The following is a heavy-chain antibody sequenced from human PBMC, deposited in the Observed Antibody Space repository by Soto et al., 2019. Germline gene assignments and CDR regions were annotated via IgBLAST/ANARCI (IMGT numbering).Heavy chain of an antibody. V-gene: IGHV1-3*01. D-gene: IGHD3-16*02. CDR3: AIDYDYVWGSYRFRPARYGMDV. Sequence: ASVKVSCKASGYTFTSYAMHWVRQAPGQRLEWMGWINAGNGNTKYSQKFQGRVTITRDTSASTAYMELSSLRSEDTAVYYCAIDYDYVWGSYRFRPARYGMDVWGQGTTVTVSS. J-gene: IGHJ6*02. CDR2: INAGNGNT. CDR1: GYTFTSYA.